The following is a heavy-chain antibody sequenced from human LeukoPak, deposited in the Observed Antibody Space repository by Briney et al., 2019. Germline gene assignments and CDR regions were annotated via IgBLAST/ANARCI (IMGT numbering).Heavy chain of an antibody. CDR1: GYTFTSYG. D-gene: IGHD1-26*01. CDR3: ARNRWEPYHNDAFDI. V-gene: IGHV1-18*01. J-gene: IGHJ3*02. Sequence: GASVKVSCKASGYTFTSYGISWVRQAPGQGREWMGWISVYNGNTNSTQKLQGRVTMTTDTSTSTAYMELRSLRSDDTAVYYCARNRWEPYHNDAFDIWGQGTMVTVSS. CDR2: ISVYNGNT.